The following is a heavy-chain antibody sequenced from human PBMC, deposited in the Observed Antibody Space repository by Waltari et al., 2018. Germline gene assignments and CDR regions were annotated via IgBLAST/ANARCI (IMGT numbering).Heavy chain of an antibody. D-gene: IGHD5-12*01. J-gene: IGHJ4*02. V-gene: IGHV4-59*01. CDR1: GGSISSYY. Sequence: QVQLQESGPGLVKPSETLSLTCTVSGGSISSYYWSWIRQPPGKGLEWIGYIYYSGSTNYNPSRKSRVTISVDTSKNQFSLKLSSVTAADTAVYYCARGDGYNHPSVGYWGQGTLVTVSS. CDR2: IYYSGST. CDR3: ARGDGYNHPSVGY.